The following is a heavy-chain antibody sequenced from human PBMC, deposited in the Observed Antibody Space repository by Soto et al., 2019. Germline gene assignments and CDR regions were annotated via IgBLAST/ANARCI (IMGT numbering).Heavy chain of an antibody. CDR1: GFTFNDFA. D-gene: IGHD6-13*01. V-gene: IGHV3-9*01. Sequence: EVQLVESGGGLVQPGRSLRLSCAASGFTFNDFAMHWARQAPGKGLEWVASIDWNGANIAYAASVEGRFTISRDNVKNSLFLQMNSLRAEDTAFYFCARDSGIVAAGRFSFDPRGQGTLVTVSS. CDR2: IDWNGANI. CDR3: ARDSGIVAAGRFSFDP. J-gene: IGHJ5*02.